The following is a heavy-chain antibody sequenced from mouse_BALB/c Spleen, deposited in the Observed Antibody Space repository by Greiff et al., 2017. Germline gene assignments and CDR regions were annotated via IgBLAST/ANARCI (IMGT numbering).Heavy chain of an antibody. D-gene: IGHD2-1*01. V-gene: IGHV5-6-5*01. CDR2: ISSGGST. CDR1: GFTFSSYA. J-gene: IGHJ3*01. CDR3: ARKVDYGNPWFAY. Sequence: EVKLMESGGGLVKPGGSLKLSCAASGFTFSSYAMSWVRQTPEKRLEWVASISSGGSTYYPDSVKGRFTISRDNARNILYLQMSSLRSEDTAMYYCARKVDYGNPWFAYWGQGTLVTVSA.